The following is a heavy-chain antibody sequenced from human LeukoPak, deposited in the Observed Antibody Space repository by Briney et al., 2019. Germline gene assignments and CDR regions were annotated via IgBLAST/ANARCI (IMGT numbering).Heavy chain of an antibody. CDR3: ARTMTNFGVASPDDVFDI. Sequence: SETLSLTCAVSDDSISSYYWSWIRQPAGKGLEWIGRIYTSGNSNYNPSLKSRVTMSVDTSKNHFSLRLSSVTAADTAVYYCARTMTNFGVASPDDVFDIWGQGTMVTVSS. D-gene: IGHD3-3*01. CDR2: IYTSGNS. CDR1: DDSISSYY. V-gene: IGHV4-4*07. J-gene: IGHJ3*02.